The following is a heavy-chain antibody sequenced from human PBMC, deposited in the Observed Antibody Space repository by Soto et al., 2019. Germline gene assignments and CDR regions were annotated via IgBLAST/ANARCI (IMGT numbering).Heavy chain of an antibody. CDR2: IYYSGST. Sequence: SETLSLACTVSGGSISRYYWSWIRQPPGKGLECIGYIYYSGSTKYSPSLKSRVTISVDTSKNQFSLKLSSVTAADTAVYFCARVVDFWSGYLFPWFDPWGQGTLVTVS. CDR3: ARVVDFWSGYLFPWFDP. J-gene: IGHJ5*02. CDR1: GGSISRYY. D-gene: IGHD3-3*01. V-gene: IGHV4-59*01.